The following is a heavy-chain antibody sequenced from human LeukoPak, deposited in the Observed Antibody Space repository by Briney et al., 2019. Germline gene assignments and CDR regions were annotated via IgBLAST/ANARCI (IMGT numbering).Heavy chain of an antibody. Sequence: PGGSLRLSCAAAGFSFSSYSMNWVRQAPGEGLEWVSSISSSSSYIYYADSVKGRFTISRDNSKNTLFLQMNSLRLEDTAVYYCAKENGFGELFDYWGQGTPVTVSS. CDR3: AKENGFGELFDY. CDR2: ISSSSSYI. V-gene: IGHV3-21*01. J-gene: IGHJ4*02. CDR1: GFSFSSYS. D-gene: IGHD3-10*01.